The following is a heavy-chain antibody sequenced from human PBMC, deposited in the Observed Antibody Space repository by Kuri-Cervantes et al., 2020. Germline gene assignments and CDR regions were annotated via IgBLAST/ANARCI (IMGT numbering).Heavy chain of an antibody. J-gene: IGHJ5*02. V-gene: IGHV3-23*01. CDR2: ISGSDGST. Sequence: GESLKISCAASGFTFNNYAMNWVRQAPGKGLEWVSVISGSDGSTYYADSVKGRFTISRDNSQNTLFLQMNSLRVEDTALYYCAKDMRLRRANWFDPWGQGSLVTVSS. CDR3: AKDMRLRRANWFDP. D-gene: IGHD2-2*01. CDR1: GFTFNNYA.